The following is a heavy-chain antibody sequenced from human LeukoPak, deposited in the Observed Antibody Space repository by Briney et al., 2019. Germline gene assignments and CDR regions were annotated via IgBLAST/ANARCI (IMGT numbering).Heavy chain of an antibody. V-gene: IGHV4-39*07. CDR2: INHSGST. CDR3: ARGLSDSGSYYQNDY. CDR1: GGSISGSSYY. Sequence: SETLSLTCTVSGGSISGSSYYWGWIRQPPGKGLEWIGEINHSGSTNYNPSLKSRVTISVDTSKNQFSLKLSSVTAADTAVYYCARGLSDSGSYYQNDYWGQGTLVTVSS. J-gene: IGHJ4*02. D-gene: IGHD1-26*01.